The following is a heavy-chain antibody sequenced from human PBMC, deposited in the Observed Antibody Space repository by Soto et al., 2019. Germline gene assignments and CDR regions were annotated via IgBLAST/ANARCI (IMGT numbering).Heavy chain of an antibody. D-gene: IGHD2-2*01. CDR1: GFTFSSYS. J-gene: IGHJ5*02. CDR2: ISSSSSYI. Sequence: GGSLRLSCAASGFTFSSYSMNWVRQAPGKGLEWVSSISSSSSYIYYADSVKGRFTISRDNAKNSMYLQMNSLRAEDTAVYYCARGRYCSSTSCSSRWFDPWGQGTLVTVSS. V-gene: IGHV3-21*01. CDR3: ARGRYCSSTSCSSRWFDP.